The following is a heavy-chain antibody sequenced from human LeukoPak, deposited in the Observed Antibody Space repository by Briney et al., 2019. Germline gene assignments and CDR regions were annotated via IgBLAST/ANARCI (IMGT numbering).Heavy chain of an antibody. Sequence: SETLSLTCSVSIGSISSSKWWSWVRQSPVKGLEWIGEIYLYGTTNYNPSFTSRVTMSVDRSRNQFSLKLTSVTAADTAVYYCARQKWEQQGRAYYFNGLDVWGPGTTVIVSS. V-gene: IGHV4-4*02. J-gene: IGHJ6*02. CDR2: IYLYGTT. CDR1: IGSISSSKW. CDR3: ARQKWEQQGRAYYFNGLDV. D-gene: IGHD1/OR15-1a*01.